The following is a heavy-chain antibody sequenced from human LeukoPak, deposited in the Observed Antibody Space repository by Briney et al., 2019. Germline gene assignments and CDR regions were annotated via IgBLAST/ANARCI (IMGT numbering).Heavy chain of an antibody. V-gene: IGHV6-1*01. D-gene: IGHD2-15*01. CDR3: AREYCSGGSCYPFDY. J-gene: IGHJ4*02. CDR1: GDSVSSNSAA. Sequence: SQTLSLTCAISGDSVSSNSAAWNWIRQSPSRGLEWLGRTYYRSNVYNDYAVSVKSRMTINPDTSKNQFSLQLNSVTPEDTAVYYCAREYCSGGSCYPFDYWGQGTLVTVSS. CDR2: TYYRSNVYN.